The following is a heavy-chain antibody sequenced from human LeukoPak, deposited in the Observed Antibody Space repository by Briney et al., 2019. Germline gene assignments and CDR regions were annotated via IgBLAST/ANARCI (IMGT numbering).Heavy chain of an antibody. J-gene: IGHJ4*02. V-gene: IGHV3-30*04. CDR1: GITFSSYA. D-gene: IGHD3-10*01. CDR3: ARSLTMVRAYDY. CDR2: ISYDGSNK. Sequence: GGSLRLSCAASGITFSSYAMHWVRQAPGKGLEWVAVISYDGSNKYYADSVKGRFTISRDNSKNTVYLQMNSLRTEDTAVYYCARSLTMVRAYDYWGQGTLVTVSS.